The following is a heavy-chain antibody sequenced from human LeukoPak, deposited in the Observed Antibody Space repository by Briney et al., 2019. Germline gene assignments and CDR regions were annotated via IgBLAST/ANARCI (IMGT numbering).Heavy chain of an antibody. CDR1: GGSISSSSYY. Sequence: SETLSLTCTVSGGSISSSSYYWGWIRQPPGKGLEWIGSIYYSGSTYYNPSLKSLVTISVDTSKNQFSLKLSSVTAADTAVYYCARQIGDYVWGSYRSPFDYWGQGTLVTVSS. CDR3: ARQIGDYVWGSYRSPFDY. D-gene: IGHD3-16*02. J-gene: IGHJ4*02. V-gene: IGHV4-39*01. CDR2: IYYSGST.